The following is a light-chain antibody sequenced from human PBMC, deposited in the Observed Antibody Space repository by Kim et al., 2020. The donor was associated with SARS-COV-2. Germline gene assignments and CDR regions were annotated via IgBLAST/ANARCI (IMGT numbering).Light chain of an antibody. CDR3: QQYNNWFPFT. V-gene: IGKV3-15*01. CDR2: GAS. CDR1: HSVSTK. J-gene: IGKJ2*01. Sequence: APAAGATIFCRASHSVSTKSAWDHQKPSQAPRLLNYGASTRATGIPARISGSGSGTDFTLTITSLQSEDFGIYYCQQYNNWFPFTFGQGTELEI.